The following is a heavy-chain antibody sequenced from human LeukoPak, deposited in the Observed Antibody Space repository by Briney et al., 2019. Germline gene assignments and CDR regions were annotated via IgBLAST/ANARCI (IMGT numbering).Heavy chain of an antibody. CDR1: GFTFSRYS. J-gene: IGHJ6*03. D-gene: IGHD1-26*01. Sequence: GGFLRLSCAASGFTFSRYSMTWVRQAPGKGLEWISFISSSRSTTYYADSVKGRCTISRDNGKNSMYLQMHSLRAEDTAVYYCVRAEVGTTLKYYYYYMDVWGKGTTVTVSS. CDR3: VRAEVGTTLKYYYYYMDV. V-gene: IGHV3-48*01. CDR2: ISSSRSTT.